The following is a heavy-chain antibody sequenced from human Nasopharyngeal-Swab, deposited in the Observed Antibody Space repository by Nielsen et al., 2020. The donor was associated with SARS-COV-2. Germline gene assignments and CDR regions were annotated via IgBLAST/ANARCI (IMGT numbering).Heavy chain of an antibody. Sequence: GESLKISCAASGFTFTSYSMNWVRRAPGKGLEWVATISRSSTYVYYGDSVKGRFTISRDNDQNSLYLQMNSLRAEDTAVYYCTRDNEGDKNYDYIWGSYRPYYWGQGTLVTVSS. CDR2: ISRSSTYV. V-gene: IGHV3-21*01. D-gene: IGHD3-16*02. J-gene: IGHJ4*02. CDR1: GFTFTSYS. CDR3: TRDNEGDKNYDYIWGSYRPYY.